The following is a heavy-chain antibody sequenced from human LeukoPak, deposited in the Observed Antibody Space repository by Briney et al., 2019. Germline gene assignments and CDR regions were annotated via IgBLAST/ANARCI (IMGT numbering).Heavy chain of an antibody. J-gene: IGHJ4*02. CDR2: ISSSSSYI. D-gene: IGHD3-3*01. CDR1: GFTFSSYS. Sequence: GRSLRLSCAASGFTFSSYSMNWVRQAPGKGLEWVSSISSSSSYIYYADSVKGRFTISRDNAKNSLYLQMNSLRAEDTAVYYCARASEWLYGDYWGQGTLVTVSS. CDR3: ARASEWLYGDY. V-gene: IGHV3-21*01.